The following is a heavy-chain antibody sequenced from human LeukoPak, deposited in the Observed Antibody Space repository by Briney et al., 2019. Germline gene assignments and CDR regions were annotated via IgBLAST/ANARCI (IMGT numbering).Heavy chain of an antibody. CDR1: GFTFSSYA. D-gene: IGHD6-13*01. CDR2: INGGGGTT. Sequence: PGGSPRLSCAASGFTFSSYAMSWVRQAPGKGLEWVSAINGGGGTTSYADSVKGRFTISRDNSKDTLYLQMNSLRAEDTAVYYCARGVAVSSRIAAVWGQGTLVTVSS. V-gene: IGHV3-23*01. J-gene: IGHJ4*02. CDR3: ARGVAVSSRIAAV.